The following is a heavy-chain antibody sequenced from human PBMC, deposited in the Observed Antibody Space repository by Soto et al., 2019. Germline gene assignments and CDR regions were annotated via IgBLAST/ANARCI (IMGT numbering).Heavy chain of an antibody. V-gene: IGHV4-34*02. CDR3: APVPNPYPRGWTIDY. J-gene: IGHJ4*02. CDR2: ITHGGRP. Sequence: QVQLQQWGAGLLKPSETLSLSCAVSGGSFSGYYWSWLRQPPGKGLEWIGEITHGGRPNYNPSLKRLVTISLDPSKNQVCLNLRSVTAAATGVYYCAPVPNPYPRGWTIDYWGQGTPVTVSS. CDR1: GGSFSGYY. D-gene: IGHD6-19*01.